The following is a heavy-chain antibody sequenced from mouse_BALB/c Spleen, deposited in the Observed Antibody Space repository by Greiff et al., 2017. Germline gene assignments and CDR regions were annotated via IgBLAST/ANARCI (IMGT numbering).Heavy chain of an antibody. CDR2: IWAGGST. CDR1: GFSLTSYG. J-gene: IGHJ3*01. V-gene: IGHV2-9*02. D-gene: IGHD2-4*01. Sequence: VMLVESGPGLVAPSQSLSITCTVSGFSLTSYGVHWVRQPPGKGLEWLGVIWAGGSTNYNSALMSRLSISKDNSKSQVFLKMNSLQTDDTAMYYCARDPPIYYDYDGFAYWGQGTLVTVSA. CDR3: ARDPPIYYDYDGFAY.